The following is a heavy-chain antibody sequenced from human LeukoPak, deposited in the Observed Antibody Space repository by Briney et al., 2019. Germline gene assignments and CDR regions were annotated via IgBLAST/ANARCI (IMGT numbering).Heavy chain of an antibody. Sequence: GGSLRLSCAASGFTFSSYAMHWVRQAPAKGLEWVAVISYDGSNKYYADSVKGRFTISRDNSKNTLYLQMNSLRAEDTAVYYCARAAWGIEFDYWGQGTLVTVSS. V-gene: IGHV3-30-3*01. CDR1: GFTFSSYA. CDR3: ARAAWGIEFDY. CDR2: ISYDGSNK. D-gene: IGHD7-27*01. J-gene: IGHJ4*02.